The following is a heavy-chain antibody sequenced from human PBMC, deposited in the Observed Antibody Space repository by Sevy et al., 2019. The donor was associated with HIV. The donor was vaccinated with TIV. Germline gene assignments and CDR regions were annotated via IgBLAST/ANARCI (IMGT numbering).Heavy chain of an antibody. CDR1: GFTFSTYA. J-gene: IGHJ6*02. V-gene: IGHV3-23*01. D-gene: IGHD3-10*01. CDR2: ISDSGGST. CDR3: ARRADLGSVIRTGVMYV. Sequence: GGSLRLSCAASGFTFSTYAMSWVRQTPGKGLQWVSVISDSGGSTYYADSVQGRFTISRDNSKDTMYLQVNSLRAEDTAVYYCARRADLGSVIRTGVMYVWGQGATVTVSS.